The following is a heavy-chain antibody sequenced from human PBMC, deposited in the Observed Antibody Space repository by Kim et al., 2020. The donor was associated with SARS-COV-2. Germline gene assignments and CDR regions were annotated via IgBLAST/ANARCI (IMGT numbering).Heavy chain of an antibody. CDR1: GFTFSSYA. V-gene: IGHV3-30-3*01. CDR2: ISYDGSNK. J-gene: IGHJ6*02. CDR3: ARDAVAGKLTTYGMDV. D-gene: IGHD6-19*01. Sequence: GGSLRLSCAASGFTFSSYAMHWVRQAPGKGLEWVAVISYDGSNKYYADSVKGRFTISRDNSKNTLYLQMNSLRAEDTAVYYCARDAVAGKLTTYGMDVWGQGTTVTVSS.